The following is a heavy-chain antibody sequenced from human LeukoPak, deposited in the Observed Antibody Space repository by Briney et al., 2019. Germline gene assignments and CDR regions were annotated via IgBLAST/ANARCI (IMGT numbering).Heavy chain of an antibody. V-gene: IGHV6-1*01. J-gene: IGHJ4*02. D-gene: IGHD6-6*01. CDR2: TYYRSKWYN. Sequence: SQTLSLTCAISGDSVSSNSASWNWIRQSPSSGLEWLGRTYYRSKWYNDYAVSVKSRITINPDTPKNQFSLQLKSVTPEDTAVYYCARISSSSGLFDYWGQGTLVTVSS. CDR3: ARISSSSGLFDY. CDR1: GDSVSSNSAS.